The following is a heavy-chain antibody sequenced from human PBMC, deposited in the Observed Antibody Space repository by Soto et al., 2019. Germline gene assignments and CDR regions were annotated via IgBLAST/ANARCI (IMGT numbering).Heavy chain of an antibody. D-gene: IGHD6-19*01. J-gene: IGHJ5*02. CDR1: GYTFTSYD. CDR3: ASGRIIVAGGFDP. V-gene: IGHV1-8*01. Sequence: QVQLVQSGAEVKKPGASVKVSCKASGYTFTSYDIIWVRQATGQGLEWMGWMNPSTGNTDSAEKFQGRRTMPRNTSIITVYMELSSLSFEDTALYYCASGRIIVAGGFDPWGQGTLVTVSS. CDR2: MNPSTGNT.